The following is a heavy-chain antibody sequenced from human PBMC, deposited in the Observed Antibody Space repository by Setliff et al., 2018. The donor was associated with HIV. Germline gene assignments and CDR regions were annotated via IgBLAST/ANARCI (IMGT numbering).Heavy chain of an antibody. CDR3: ARARTDYYDRRRRSHYYIDV. J-gene: IGHJ6*03. CDR1: GYTFTNYD. V-gene: IGHV1-8*02. Sequence: ASVKVSCKPSGYTFTNYDINWVRQAAGQGLAWMEWMNPESRNTGYAQRFEGSVTMTWDTSISTAYMELNNVKFEETAIYYCARARTDYYDRRRRSHYYIDVWARGATVTVSS. D-gene: IGHD3-22*01. CDR2: MNPESRNT.